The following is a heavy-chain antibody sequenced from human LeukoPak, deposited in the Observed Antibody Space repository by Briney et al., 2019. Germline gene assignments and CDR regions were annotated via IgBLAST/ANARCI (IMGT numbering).Heavy chain of an antibody. CDR2: ISGSGGST. CDR1: GGSFSGYY. V-gene: IGHV3-23*01. D-gene: IGHD2-2*01. CDR3: AKDYCSSTSCSLNWFDP. Sequence: ETLSLTCAVYGGSFSGYYWSWVRQAPGKGLEWVSAISGSGGSTYYADSVKGRFTISRDNSKNTLYLQMNSLRAEDTAVYYCAKDYCSSTSCSLNWFDPWGQGTLVTVSS. J-gene: IGHJ5*02.